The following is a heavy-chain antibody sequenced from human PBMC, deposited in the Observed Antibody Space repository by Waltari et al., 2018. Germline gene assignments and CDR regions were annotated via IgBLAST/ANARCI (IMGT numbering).Heavy chain of an antibody. D-gene: IGHD3-22*01. CDR3: ARDPQTYYHDPLGHFYTAGMDV. CDR1: GYSISNGYY. V-gene: IGHV4-38-2*02. CDR2: VYYPEST. Sequence: QVHLQESGPGLVKPSETLSLTCEVSGYSISNGYYWAWVRQAPGKGLGGLGGVYYPESTNSRSSLWTLVPISLDSSKNQFFLRLSSVTAADTSVYYCARDPQTYYHDPLGHFYTAGMDVWGQGTTVTVSS. J-gene: IGHJ6*02.